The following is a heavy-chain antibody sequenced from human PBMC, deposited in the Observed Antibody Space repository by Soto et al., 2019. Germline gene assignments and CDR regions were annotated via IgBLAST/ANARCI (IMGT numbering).Heavy chain of an antibody. Sequence: GGSLRLSCAASGFTFSSYAMSWVRQAPGKGLEWVSAISGSGGSTYYADSVKGRFTISRDNSKNTLYLQMNSLRAEDTAVYYCAYSNYGWYYYYYYGMDVWGQGTTVTVSS. D-gene: IGHD4-4*01. CDR2: ISGSGGST. J-gene: IGHJ6*02. CDR3: AYSNYGWYYYYYYGMDV. V-gene: IGHV3-23*01. CDR1: GFTFSSYA.